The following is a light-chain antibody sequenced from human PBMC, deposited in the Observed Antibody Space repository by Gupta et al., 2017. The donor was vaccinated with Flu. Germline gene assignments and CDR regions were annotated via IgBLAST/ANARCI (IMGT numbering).Light chain of an antibody. Sequence: PGERATLSCRASQSVSRNLAWYQQKPGQAPRLLIYDASNRATGIPARFSGSGSGTDFTLTISSLEPEDFAVYYCQQRSNWWTFGQGTKVEIK. CDR1: QSVSRN. CDR3: QQRSNWWT. V-gene: IGKV3-11*01. CDR2: DAS. J-gene: IGKJ1*01.